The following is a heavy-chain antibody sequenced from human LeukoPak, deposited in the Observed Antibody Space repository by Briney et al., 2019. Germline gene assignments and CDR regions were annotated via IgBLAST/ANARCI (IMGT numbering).Heavy chain of an antibody. J-gene: IGHJ4*02. V-gene: IGHV1-46*01. CDR3: ASGRLRFFFHY. CDR1: GYTFTSYY. Sequence: ASVKVSCKASGYTFTSYYMHWVRQTPGQGLEWMGIINPSGGSTSYAQKFQGRVTMARDTSTSTVYMELSSLRSEDTAVYYCASGRLRFFFHYWGQGTLVTVSS. CDR2: INPSGGST. D-gene: IGHD3-3*01.